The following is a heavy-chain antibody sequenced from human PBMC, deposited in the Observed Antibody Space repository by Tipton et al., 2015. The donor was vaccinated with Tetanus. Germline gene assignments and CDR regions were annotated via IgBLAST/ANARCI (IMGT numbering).Heavy chain of an antibody. D-gene: IGHD6-6*01. CDR2: IYPGASDA. J-gene: IGHJ3*02. Sequence: EVQLVQSGAEVKKPGESLKISCKGSGYSFTSYSIGWVRQMSGKGLEWMGLIYPGASDAIYSPSFQGRVTISADNSIRTAYVQWSSLKASDTAMYYCARHPSQDAFDIWGQGTMVTVSS. CDR1: GYSFTSYS. CDR3: ARHPSQDAFDI. V-gene: IGHV5-51*01.